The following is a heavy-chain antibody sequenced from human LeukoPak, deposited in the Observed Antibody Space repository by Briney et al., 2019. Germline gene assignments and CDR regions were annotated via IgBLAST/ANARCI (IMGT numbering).Heavy chain of an antibody. CDR2: ISAYNGNT. Sequence: ASVKVSCKASGYTFTSYGISWVRQAPGQGLEWMGWISAYNGNTNYAQKLQGRVTMTTDTSTSTAYMELRSLRSDDTAVYYCAKGTKIAVAGTPFDYWGQATLVTVSS. CDR3: AKGTKIAVAGTPFDY. V-gene: IGHV1-18*01. CDR1: GYTFTSYG. D-gene: IGHD6-19*01. J-gene: IGHJ4*02.